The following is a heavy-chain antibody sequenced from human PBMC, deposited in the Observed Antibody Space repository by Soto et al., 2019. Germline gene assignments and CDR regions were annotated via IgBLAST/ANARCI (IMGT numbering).Heavy chain of an antibody. Sequence: QVQLQESGPGLVKPSETLSLTCTVSGDSITSYYWSWIRQPPGKGLEWLGYIYYTGSTTYNPSLKSRVTISLETSKKQFSLKLNSVTAADTAVYYCARHAFGSGFYYGMGVWGQGTTVTVSS. CDR1: GDSITSYY. CDR3: ARHAFGSGFYYGMGV. J-gene: IGHJ6*02. CDR2: IYYTGST. D-gene: IGHD3-10*01. V-gene: IGHV4-59*08.